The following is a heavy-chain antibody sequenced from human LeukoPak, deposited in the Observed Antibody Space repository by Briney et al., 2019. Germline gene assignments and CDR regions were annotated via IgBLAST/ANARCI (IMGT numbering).Heavy chain of an antibody. D-gene: IGHD3-10*01. Sequence: GGSLRLSCAASGFTFSSYAMSWVRQAPGKGLKWVSAISGSGGSTYYADSVKGRFTISRDNSKNTLYLQMNSLRAEDTAVYYCAKDRGRYRYGSGSYLFDYWGQGTLVTVSS. CDR1: GFTFSSYA. J-gene: IGHJ4*02. V-gene: IGHV3-23*01. CDR3: AKDRGRYRYGSGSYLFDY. CDR2: ISGSGGST.